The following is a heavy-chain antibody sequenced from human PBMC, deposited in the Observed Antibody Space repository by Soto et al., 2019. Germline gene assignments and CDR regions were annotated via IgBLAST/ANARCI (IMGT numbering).Heavy chain of an antibody. CDR3: ARHGSKEKDYYHDYDTDV. Sequence: QLQLQESGPGLVKPSETLSLTCTVYGGSISSSSYYWGWIRQPPWKGLEWIGRIYYSGSTYYNPSLKSRVTISGDTSKHQFSLTLSSVTAADTAVYYCARHGSKEKDYYHDYDTDVWGKGTTVTVSS. CDR1: GGSISSSSYY. D-gene: IGHD4-4*01. V-gene: IGHV4-39*01. CDR2: IYYSGST. J-gene: IGHJ6*03.